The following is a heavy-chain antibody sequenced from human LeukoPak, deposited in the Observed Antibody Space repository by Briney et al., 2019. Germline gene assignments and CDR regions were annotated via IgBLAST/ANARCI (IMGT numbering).Heavy chain of an antibody. J-gene: IGHJ4*02. Sequence: GESLKISCKGSGYSFTSYWIGWVRQMPGKGLEWMGIIYPGDSVTRYSPSFQGQVTISADKSISTAYLQWSSLKASDTAMYYCARLVDSSGYYHFFFFDYWGQGTLVTVSS. CDR2: IYPGDSVT. CDR3: ARLVDSSGYYHFFFFDY. CDR1: GYSFTSYW. D-gene: IGHD3-22*01. V-gene: IGHV5-51*01.